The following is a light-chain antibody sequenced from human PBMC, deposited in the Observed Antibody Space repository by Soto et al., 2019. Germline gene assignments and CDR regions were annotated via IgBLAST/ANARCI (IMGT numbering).Light chain of an antibody. Sequence: EIVMTQSPATLSVSPGERATLSCRASQSVSSNLAWYQQKPGQAPRLLIYGASTRATGIPARFSGSGSGTEFTLTINSLQSEDFAVYYCQQYNNWPQTFGQGNKLESK. V-gene: IGKV3-15*01. CDR2: GAS. CDR1: QSVSSN. J-gene: IGKJ2*01. CDR3: QQYNNWPQT.